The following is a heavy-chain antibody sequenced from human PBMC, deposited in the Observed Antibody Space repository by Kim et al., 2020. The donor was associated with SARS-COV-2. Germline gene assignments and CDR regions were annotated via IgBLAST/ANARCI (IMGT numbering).Heavy chain of an antibody. Sequence: GGSLRLSCAASGFTFSSYAMSWVRQAPGKGLEWVSAISGSGGSTYYADSVKGRFTISRDNSKNTLYLQMNSLRAEDTAVYYCAKASGYDYPLYYYGMDVWGQGTTVTVSS. CDR1: GFTFSSYA. J-gene: IGHJ6*02. CDR3: AKASGYDYPLYYYGMDV. V-gene: IGHV3-23*01. CDR2: ISGSGGST. D-gene: IGHD5-12*01.